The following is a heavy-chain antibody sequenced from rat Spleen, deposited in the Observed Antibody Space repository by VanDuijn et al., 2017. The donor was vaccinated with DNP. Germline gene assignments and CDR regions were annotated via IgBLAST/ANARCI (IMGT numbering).Heavy chain of an antibody. CDR3: ARRGYYGSYWYFDF. CDR2: INKDSSTI. Sequence: EVKLVESGGGLVQPGRSLKLSCAASGFNFNNYWMGWVRQAPGKGLEWIGEINKDSSTIKYTPSLKDKFTISRDNAQNTLYLQMDSLRSEDTATYYCARRGYYGSYWYFDFWGPGTMVTVSS. J-gene: IGHJ1*01. V-gene: IGHV4-2*01. D-gene: IGHD1-6*01. CDR1: GFNFNNYW.